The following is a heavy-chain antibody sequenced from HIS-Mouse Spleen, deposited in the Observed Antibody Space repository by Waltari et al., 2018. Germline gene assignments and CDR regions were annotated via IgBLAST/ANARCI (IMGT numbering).Heavy chain of an antibody. V-gene: IGHV4-34*01. CDR2: INHSGSN. CDR1: GGSFSGYY. Sequence: QVQLQQWGAGLLKPSETLSLTCAVYGGSFSGYYWSWIRQPPGKGLEWSGEINHSGSNTNNPSLKSRVPISVDPSKNQFSLKLSSVTAADTAVYYCARARVRDFDYWGQGTLVTVSS. CDR3: ARARVRDFDY. D-gene: IGHD4-4*01. J-gene: IGHJ4*02.